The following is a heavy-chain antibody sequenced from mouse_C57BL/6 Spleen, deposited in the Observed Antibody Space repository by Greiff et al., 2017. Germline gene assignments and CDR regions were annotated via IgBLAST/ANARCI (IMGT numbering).Heavy chain of an antibody. J-gene: IGHJ4*01. CDR1: GYTFTNYE. CDR3: TRANAMDY. V-gene: IGHV1-15*01. CDR2: IDPETGGT. Sequence: QVQLQQSGAELVRPGASVTLSCKASGYTFTNYEMHWVKQTPGHGLEWIGAIDPETGGTAYNEKFKGKAILTADKSSSTAYMELRSLTSEDSAVYYCTRANAMDYWGQGTSPTVSS.